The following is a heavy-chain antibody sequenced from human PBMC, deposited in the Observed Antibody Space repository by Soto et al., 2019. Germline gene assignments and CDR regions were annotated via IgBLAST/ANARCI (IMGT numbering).Heavy chain of an antibody. CDR1: GINYNTYA. CDR3: ARAISGYVT. J-gene: IGHJ4*02. D-gene: IGHD5-12*01. Sequence: QVQLVQSGAEMKKPGASVKVSCKTSGINYNTYAIHWVRQAPGQGLEWMGWINTGNGDTRYSQNFQGRVTLTWDTSASTVYMDLDSLKSEDTGLYFCARAISGYVTWGQGTLVTVSS. CDR2: INTGNGDT. V-gene: IGHV1-3*04.